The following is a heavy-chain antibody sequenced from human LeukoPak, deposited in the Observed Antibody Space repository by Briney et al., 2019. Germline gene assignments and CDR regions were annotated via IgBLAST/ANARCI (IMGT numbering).Heavy chain of an antibody. D-gene: IGHD1-26*01. CDR3: VGGAADY. CDR2: IYRNDDK. Sequence: SGPTLVKPTQTLTLTCTFSGFSLRTSGMGVGWIRQPPGKALEWLALIYRNDDKTYSPSLKTRLTITKDTSKNQVVLTKTNMDPVDTATYCCVGGAADYWGQGTLVTVSS. V-gene: IGHV2-5*04. J-gene: IGHJ4*02. CDR1: GFSLRTSGMG.